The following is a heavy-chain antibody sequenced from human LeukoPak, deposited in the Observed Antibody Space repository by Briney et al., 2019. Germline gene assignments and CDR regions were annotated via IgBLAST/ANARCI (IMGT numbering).Heavy chain of an antibody. V-gene: IGHV3-30*02. Sequence: GGSLRLSCAASGFTFSSYGMHWVRQAPGKGLEWVAVIWYDGSNKYHADSVKGRFTISRDNSKNTLYLQMNSLRAEDTAVYYCAKDRRTTKYYYGMDVWGQGTTVTVSS. D-gene: IGHD1-7*01. CDR1: GFTFSSYG. J-gene: IGHJ6*02. CDR3: AKDRRTTKYYYGMDV. CDR2: IWYDGSNK.